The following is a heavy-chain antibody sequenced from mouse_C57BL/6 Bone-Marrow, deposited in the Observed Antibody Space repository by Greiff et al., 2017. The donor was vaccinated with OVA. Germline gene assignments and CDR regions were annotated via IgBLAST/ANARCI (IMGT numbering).Heavy chain of an antibody. V-gene: IGHV1-7*01. CDR3: ASPSYYYVWDFDY. Sequence: QVQLQQSGAELAKPGASVKLSCKASGYTFTSYWMHWVKQRPGQGLEWIGYINPSSGYTKYNQKFKDKATLTADKSSSTAYMQLSSLTYEDSAVYYSASPSYYYVWDFDYWGQGTTLTVSS. D-gene: IGHD1-1*01. CDR2: INPSSGYT. CDR1: GYTFTSYW. J-gene: IGHJ2*01.